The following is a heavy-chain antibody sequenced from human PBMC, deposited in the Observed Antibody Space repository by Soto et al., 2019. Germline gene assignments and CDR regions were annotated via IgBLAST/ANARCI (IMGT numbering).Heavy chain of an antibody. V-gene: IGHV3-74*03. CDR1: GFTFSSYW. Sequence: EVQLVESGGDLVQPGGSLRLSCAASGFTFSSYWMHWVRQVPGKGLEWVARINGDGSITSHADSVTGRFTISRDNAKDTLDLQRRSLRAEDTGVYYCARAETTKYDSSGYGYWGQGVRVIVSS. D-gene: IGHD3-22*01. CDR2: INGDGSIT. J-gene: IGHJ1*01. CDR3: ARAETTKYDSSGYGY.